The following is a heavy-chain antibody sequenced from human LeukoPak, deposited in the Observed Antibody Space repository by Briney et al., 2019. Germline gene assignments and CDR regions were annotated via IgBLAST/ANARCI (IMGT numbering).Heavy chain of an antibody. D-gene: IGHD3-3*01. CDR2: INHSGST. J-gene: IGHJ5*02. V-gene: IGHV4-34*01. Sequence: SETLSLTCAVYGGSFSGYYWSWIRQPPGKGLEWIGEINHSGSTNYNPSLKSRVTISVDTSKNQFSLKLSSVTAADTAVYYCARGGYDFWSGYLFSNWFDPWGQGTLVTVSS. CDR1: GGSFSGYY. CDR3: ARGGYDFWSGYLFSNWFDP.